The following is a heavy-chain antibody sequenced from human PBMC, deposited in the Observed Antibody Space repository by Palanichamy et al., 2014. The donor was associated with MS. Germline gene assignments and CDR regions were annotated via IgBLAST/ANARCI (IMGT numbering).Heavy chain of an antibody. J-gene: IGHJ4*02. D-gene: IGHD3-22*01. CDR1: GFTFSSYA. Sequence: EVQLLESGGGLVQPGGSLRLSCAASGFTFSSYAMSWVRQAPGKGLEWVSAISGSGGSTYFADSVKGRFTISRDNSKNTLYLQMNSLRAEDTAVYYCAMADSSGYYTSFDYWGQGTLVTVSS. V-gene: IGHV3-23*01. CDR2: ISGSGGST. CDR3: AMADSSGYYTSFDY.